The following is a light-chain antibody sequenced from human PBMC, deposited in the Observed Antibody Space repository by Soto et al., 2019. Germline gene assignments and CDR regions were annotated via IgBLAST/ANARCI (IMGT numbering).Light chain of an antibody. CDR1: SSNIGSNS. CDR3: AAWDDSLTGVV. Sequence: QSVLTQPPSASGTPGQRVTISCSGSSSNIGSNSVNWYQQLPKTAPKLLIYSDNQRPSGVPDRFSGSKSGTSASLAINGLQSEDEADYYCAAWDDSLTGVVFXXXT. CDR2: SDN. V-gene: IGLV1-44*01. J-gene: IGLJ2*01.